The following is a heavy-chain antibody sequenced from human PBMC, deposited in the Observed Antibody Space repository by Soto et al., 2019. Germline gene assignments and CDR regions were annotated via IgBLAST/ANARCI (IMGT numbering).Heavy chain of an antibody. J-gene: IGHJ4*02. V-gene: IGHV4-30-4*01. CDR1: GGSISSGDYY. Sequence: QVQLQESGPGLVKPSQTLSLTCTVSGGSISSGDYYWSWIRQPPGKGLEWIGYSYYSGSTYYNPSLKSRVTISVDTSKNQFSLKLSSVTAADTAVYYCASHYYDSSGYYSAPDYWGQGTLVTVSS. D-gene: IGHD3-22*01. CDR2: SYYSGST. CDR3: ASHYYDSSGYYSAPDY.